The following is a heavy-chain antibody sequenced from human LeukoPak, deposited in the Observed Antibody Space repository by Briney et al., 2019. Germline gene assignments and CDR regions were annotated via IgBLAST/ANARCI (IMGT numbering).Heavy chain of an antibody. D-gene: IGHD2-21*01. CDR2: MNPNSGNT. J-gene: IGHJ5*02. Sequence: ASVKVSCKASGYTFTSYDIHWVRQATGQGLEWMGWMNPNSGNTGYAQKFQGRVTITRNTSISTAYMELSSLRSEDTAVYYCASSRGGGDYWFDPWGQGTLVTVSS. V-gene: IGHV1-8*03. CDR1: GYTFTSYD. CDR3: ASSRGGGDYWFDP.